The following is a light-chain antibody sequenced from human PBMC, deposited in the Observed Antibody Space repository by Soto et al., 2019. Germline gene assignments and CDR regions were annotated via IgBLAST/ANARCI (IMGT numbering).Light chain of an antibody. CDR3: QSYDTSLSGWVI. Sequence: QAVVTQPPSVSGAPGQRVSISCTGSSSNIGARFDVHWYQQVAGAAPKLLIFDNKYRPSGVPARFSGSNSGTSASLVITGLQAEDEADYFCQSYDTSLSGWVIFGGGTKVTVL. J-gene: IGLJ2*01. CDR1: SSNIGARFD. CDR2: DNK. V-gene: IGLV1-40*01.